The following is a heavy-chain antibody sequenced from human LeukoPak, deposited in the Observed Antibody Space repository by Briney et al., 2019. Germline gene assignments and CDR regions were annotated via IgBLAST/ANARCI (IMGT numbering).Heavy chain of an antibody. D-gene: IGHD3-22*01. Sequence: ASVKVSCKASGGTFSSYAISWVRQAPGQGLEWMGGIIPIFGTANYAQKFQGRVTITADESTSTAHMELSSLRSEDTAVYYCASSHSRYYYDSSGSAYYFDYWGQGTLVAVSS. CDR2: IIPIFGTA. V-gene: IGHV1-69*13. CDR3: ASSHSRYYYDSSGSAYYFDY. J-gene: IGHJ4*02. CDR1: GGTFSSYA.